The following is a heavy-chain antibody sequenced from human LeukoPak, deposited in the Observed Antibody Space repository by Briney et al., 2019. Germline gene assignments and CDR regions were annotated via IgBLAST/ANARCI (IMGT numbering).Heavy chain of an antibody. CDR1: GFTFSDYY. CDR3: ARVRGYDFWSGYFDY. CDR2: IGSSGSTI. V-gene: IGHV3-11*01. Sequence: GGSLRLSCAASGFTFSDYYMSWIRQAPGKGLEWVSYIGSSGSTIYYADSVKGRFTISRDNAKNSLYLQMNSLRAEDTAVYYCARVRGYDFWSGYFDYWGQGTLVTVSS. D-gene: IGHD3-3*01. J-gene: IGHJ4*02.